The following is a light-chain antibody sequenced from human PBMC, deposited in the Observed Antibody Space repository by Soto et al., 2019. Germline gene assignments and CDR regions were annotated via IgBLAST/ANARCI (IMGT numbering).Light chain of an antibody. Sequence: DIVMTQSPDSLAVSLGERATINCKSSQSVLYSSNNKNYLAWYQQRPGQPPKLLIYWASTRESGVPDRFSGSGSGTDFTLTISGLQSEDFATYYCLQDYNYPLIFGGGTKVEIK. V-gene: IGKV4-1*01. J-gene: IGKJ4*01. CDR1: QSVLYSSNNKNY. CDR2: WAS. CDR3: LQDYNYPLI.